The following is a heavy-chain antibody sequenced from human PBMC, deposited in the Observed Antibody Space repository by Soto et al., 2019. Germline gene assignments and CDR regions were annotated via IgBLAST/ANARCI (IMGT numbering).Heavy chain of an antibody. J-gene: IGHJ6*02. CDR2: IKSRSDGGTT. Sequence: PGGSRRLSCAASGSTFSKAWMNWVRQSPGKGLEWVGRIKSRSDGGTTDYAAPVKGRFTISRDDSKDTLWLQMNSLKTEDTAVYYCTTNFYSDHGMDVWGQGTTVTVSS. D-gene: IGHD4-17*01. CDR3: TTNFYSDHGMDV. CDR1: GSTFSKAW. V-gene: IGHV3-15*01.